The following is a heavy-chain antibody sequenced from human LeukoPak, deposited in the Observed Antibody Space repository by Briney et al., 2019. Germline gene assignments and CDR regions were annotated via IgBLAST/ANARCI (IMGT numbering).Heavy chain of an antibody. V-gene: IGHV3-74*01. CDR3: ARGGGYSYGQADY. CDR2: INSDGSST. D-gene: IGHD5-18*01. J-gene: IGHJ4*02. Sequence: GGSLRLSCAASGFTFSSYWMHWVRHAPGKGLVWVSRINSDGSSTNYADSVKGRFTISRDNAKNTLYLQMNSLRAEDTAVYYCARGGGYSYGQADYWGQGTLVTVSS. CDR1: GFTFSSYW.